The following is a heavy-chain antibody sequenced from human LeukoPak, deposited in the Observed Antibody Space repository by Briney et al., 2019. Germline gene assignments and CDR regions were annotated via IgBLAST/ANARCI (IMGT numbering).Heavy chain of an antibody. V-gene: IGHV3-7*01. D-gene: IGHD6-13*01. Sequence: GGSLRLSCTASGFTFSSYWMSWVRQAPGKGLEWVANIKQDGSEKYYVDSVKGRFTISRDNAKNSLYLHMNSLRAEDTAVYYCAREGIAAAGDYWGQGTVVTVSS. CDR3: AREGIAAAGDY. CDR1: GFTFSSYW. J-gene: IGHJ4*02. CDR2: IKQDGSEK.